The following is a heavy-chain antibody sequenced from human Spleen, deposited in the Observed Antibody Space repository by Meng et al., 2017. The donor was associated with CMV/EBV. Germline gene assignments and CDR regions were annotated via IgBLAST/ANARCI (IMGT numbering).Heavy chain of an antibody. CDR3: ARGTSLRFLEWKNPHYGMDV. J-gene: IGHJ6*02. D-gene: IGHD3-3*01. V-gene: IGHV3-20*04. CDR2: INVNGGSA. CDR1: GFMFDDYG. Sequence: GGSLRLSCAASGFMFDDYGMSWVRQVPGKGLEWVAGINVNGGSAGYAASVKGRFTISRDNTKNSLSLQMNSLRVEDTALYYCARGTSLRFLEWKNPHYGMDVWGQGTTVTVSS.